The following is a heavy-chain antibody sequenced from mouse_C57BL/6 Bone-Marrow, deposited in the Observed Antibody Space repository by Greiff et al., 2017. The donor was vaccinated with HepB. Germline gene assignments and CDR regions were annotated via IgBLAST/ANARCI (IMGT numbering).Heavy chain of an antibody. D-gene: IGHD2-4*01. J-gene: IGHJ2*01. V-gene: IGHV1-76*01. CDR2: IYPGSGNT. Sequence: QVQLQQSGAELVRPGASVKLSCKASGYTFTDYYINWVKQRPGQGLEWIARIYPGSGNTYYNEKFKGKATLTAEKSSSTAYMQLSSLTSEDSAVYFCARSDYDYGYFDYWGQGTTLTVSS. CDR3: ARSDYDYGYFDY. CDR1: GYTFTDYY.